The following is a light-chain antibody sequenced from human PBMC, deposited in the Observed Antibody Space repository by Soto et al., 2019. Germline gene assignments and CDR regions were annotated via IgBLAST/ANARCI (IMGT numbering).Light chain of an antibody. CDR3: QYYGGSPRP. CDR1: QSVSSSF. Sequence: EIVLTQSPGTLSLSPGERATLSFRASQSVSSSFLAWYQQKPGQAPRLLIYGASSRATGIPDRFSGSGSGTDFTLTISRLEPDDFAVYYCQYYGGSPRPFGQGTKLEIK. CDR2: GAS. V-gene: IGKV3-20*01. J-gene: IGKJ2*01.